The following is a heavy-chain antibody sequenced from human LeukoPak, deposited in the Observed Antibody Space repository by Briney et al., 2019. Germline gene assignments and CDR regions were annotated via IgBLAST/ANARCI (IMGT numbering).Heavy chain of an antibody. CDR2: IYYSGST. J-gene: IGHJ4*02. CDR3: ARHSITIFGVVPFDY. CDR1: GGSISSSSYY. Sequence: SETLSLTCTVSGGSISSSSYYWGWVRQPPGKGLEWIGSIYYSGSTYYNPSFKSRVTISVDTSKNQFSLKLSSVTAADTAVYYCARHSITIFGVVPFDYWGQGTLVTVSS. V-gene: IGHV4-39*01. D-gene: IGHD3-3*01.